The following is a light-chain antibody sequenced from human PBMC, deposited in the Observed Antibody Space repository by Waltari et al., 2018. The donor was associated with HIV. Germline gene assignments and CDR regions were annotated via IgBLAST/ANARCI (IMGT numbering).Light chain of an antibody. V-gene: IGLV3-25*03. CDR2: KDT. Sequence: SYELTQPPSVSVSPGQTARIPCSGDALPQQYAYWYQQKPGQAPVLVIYKDTERPSGIPERFSGSSSGTTVTLTISGVQAEDDADYYCLSADTSVTWVFGGGTKLTVL. CDR1: ALPQQY. CDR3: LSADTSVTWV. J-gene: IGLJ3*02.